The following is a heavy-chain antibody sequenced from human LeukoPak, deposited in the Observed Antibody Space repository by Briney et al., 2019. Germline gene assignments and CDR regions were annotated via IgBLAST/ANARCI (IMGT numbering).Heavy chain of an antibody. J-gene: IGHJ4*02. Sequence: ASVKVSCKTSGYIFTNYYIHWMRQAPGQGLEWMGWINPNSGDTTYGQKSQGRVTMTRDTPVSTAYMDLSRLRSDDTAVYYCARGSGNYNFDHWGQGTLVTVSS. CDR2: INPNSGDT. CDR1: GYIFTNYY. CDR3: ARGSGNYNFDH. D-gene: IGHD1-26*01. V-gene: IGHV1-2*02.